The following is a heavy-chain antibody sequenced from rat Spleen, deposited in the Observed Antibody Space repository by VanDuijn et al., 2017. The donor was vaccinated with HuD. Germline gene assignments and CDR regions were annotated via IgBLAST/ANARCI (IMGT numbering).Heavy chain of an antibody. Sequence: QVQLKESGPGLVQPSQTLSLTCTVSGFSLISNSVHWIRQPPGKGLEWMGGIWGDESTDYNSAVKSRLSISRDTSKSQVFLKMNSLQTEDIATYYCARGFGFYTGDYFDYWGQGVKVTVSS. CDR3: ARGFGFYTGDYFDY. CDR1: GFSLISNS. D-gene: IGHD4-3*01. CDR2: IWGDEST. V-gene: IGHV2-1*01. J-gene: IGHJ2*01.